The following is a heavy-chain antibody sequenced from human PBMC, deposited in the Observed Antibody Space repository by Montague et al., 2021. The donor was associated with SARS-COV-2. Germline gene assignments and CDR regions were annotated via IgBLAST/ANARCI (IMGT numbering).Heavy chain of an antibody. CDR2: IDWDDDK. J-gene: IGHJ4*02. CDR3: ARSYSTTVVTRAFDF. Sequence: PALVKPTQTLTLTCTFSGFSLSTSGMCVSWIRQPPGKALEWLTLIDWDDDKYYSTSLKTRLTISKDTSTNQVVLTMTNMDPVDTATYYCARSYSTTVVTRAFDFWGQGTLVTVSS. CDR1: GFSLSTSGMC. D-gene: IGHD4-23*01. V-gene: IGHV2-70*01.